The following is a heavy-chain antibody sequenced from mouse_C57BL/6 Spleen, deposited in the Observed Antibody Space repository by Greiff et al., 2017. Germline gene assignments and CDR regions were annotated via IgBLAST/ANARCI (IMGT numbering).Heavy chain of an antibody. CDR3: ARYYYGSSFDY. CDR2: IYPGSGST. V-gene: IGHV1-55*01. CDR1: GYTFTSYW. D-gene: IGHD1-1*01. Sequence: QVQLQQPGAELVKPGASVKMSCKASGYTFTSYWITWVKQRPGQGLEWIGDIYPGSGSTNYNAKFKSKATLTVDTSSSTASMQLSSLTSEDSAVYYCARYYYGSSFDYWGQGATLTVSS. J-gene: IGHJ2*01.